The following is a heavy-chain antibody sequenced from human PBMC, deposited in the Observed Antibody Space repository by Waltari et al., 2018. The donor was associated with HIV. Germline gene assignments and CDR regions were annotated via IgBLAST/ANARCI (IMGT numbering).Heavy chain of an antibody. D-gene: IGHD3-10*01. CDR3: VRHWVYGSVPSAIRTFDN. CDR2: ISYSATT. V-gene: IGHV4-39*01. Sequence: QLQMQESGPGLVKPSETLSLTCSVSGDSISDTPFYWGWIRQPPGKGLEWIGSISYSATTYSQASLSSRVLVSRDPPKNQFSLHLRSVTAADTAVYYCVRHWVYGSVPSAIRTFDNWGQGTLVTVSS. CDR1: GDSISDTPFY. J-gene: IGHJ4*02.